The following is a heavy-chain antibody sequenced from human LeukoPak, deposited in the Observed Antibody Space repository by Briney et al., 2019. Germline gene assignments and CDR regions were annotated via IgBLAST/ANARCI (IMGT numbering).Heavy chain of an antibody. D-gene: IGHD3-3*02. J-gene: IGHJ6*03. V-gene: IGHV4-34*01. CDR2: INHSGST. CDR3: ARGVLAVGYYYYYYMDV. Sequence: PSETLSLTCAVYGGSFSGYYWSWIRQPPGKGREWIGEINHSGSTNYNPSLKSRVTISVDTSKNQFSLKLSSMTAADTAVYYCARGVLAVGYYYYYYMDVWGKGTTVTVSS. CDR1: GGSFSGYY.